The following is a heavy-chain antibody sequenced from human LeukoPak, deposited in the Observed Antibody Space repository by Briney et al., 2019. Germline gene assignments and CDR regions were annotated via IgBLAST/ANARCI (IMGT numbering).Heavy chain of an antibody. J-gene: IGHJ4*02. V-gene: IGHV4-38-2*02. CDR3: ARVVMTTVTTYYFDY. CDR1: GYSISSGYY. D-gene: IGHD4-11*01. Sequence: SETLSLTCTVSGYSISSGYYWGWIRQPPGKGLEWIGSICHSGSTYYNPSLKSRVTISVDTSKNQFSLKLSSVTAADTAVYYCARVVMTTVTTYYFDYWGQGTLVTVSS. CDR2: ICHSGST.